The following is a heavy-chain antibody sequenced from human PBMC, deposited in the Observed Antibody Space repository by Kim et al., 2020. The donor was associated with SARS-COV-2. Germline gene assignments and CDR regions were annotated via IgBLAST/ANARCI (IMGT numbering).Heavy chain of an antibody. V-gene: IGHV4-61*01. Sequence: SETLSLTCTVSGGSVSSGSYYWSWIRQPPGKGLEWIGYIYYSGSTNYNPSLKSRVTISVDTSKNQFSLKLSSVTAADTAVYYCARAGGTIDYWGQGTLVTVSS. CDR2: IYYSGST. CDR3: ARAGGTIDY. CDR1: GGSVSSGSYY. J-gene: IGHJ4*02. D-gene: IGHD1-26*01.